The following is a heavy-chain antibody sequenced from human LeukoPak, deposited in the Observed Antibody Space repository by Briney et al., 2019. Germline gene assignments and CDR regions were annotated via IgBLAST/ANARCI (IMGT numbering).Heavy chain of an antibody. J-gene: IGHJ5*02. D-gene: IGHD3-10*01. CDR1: GFIFTNHG. CDR2: IWSSGSTA. V-gene: IGHV3-33*01. Sequence: GGSLKLSCTASGFIFTNHGMHWVRQAPGKGLEWVALIWSSGSTAFYADSVKGRFTISRDESKNTVYLQMNSLRAEDTAVYYCARGGLWFGELLGPWGQGTLVTVSS. CDR3: ARGGLWFGELLGP.